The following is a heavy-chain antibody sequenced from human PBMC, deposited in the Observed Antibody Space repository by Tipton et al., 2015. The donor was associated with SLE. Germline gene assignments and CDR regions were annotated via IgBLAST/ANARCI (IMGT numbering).Heavy chain of an antibody. D-gene: IGHD5-24*01. CDR1: GSSISSYH. J-gene: IGHJ5*02. V-gene: IGHV4-38-2*02. Sequence: TLSLTCSVSGSSISSYHWGWIRQPPGKGLEWMGSIFHSGDVYYNPSVKGRVTISMETSRNQFSLKLTSVTAADTAVYYCVRDGFCRDGVCYRNWFDPWGPGSLVTVSS. CDR3: VRDGFCRDGVCYRNWFDP. CDR2: IFHSGDV.